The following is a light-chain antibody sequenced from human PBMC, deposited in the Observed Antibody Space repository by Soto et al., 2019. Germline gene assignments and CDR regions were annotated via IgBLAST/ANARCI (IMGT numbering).Light chain of an antibody. CDR1: SSNIGAGYD. Sequence: QPVLTQPPSVSGAPGRRVTISCTGSSSNIGAGYDVHWYQQFPGTAPQLLIYANNNRPSGVPDRFSGSKSDTSASLAITGLQAEDEADYYCQSYDSSLSGWVFGGGTKLTVL. V-gene: IGLV1-40*01. CDR2: ANN. J-gene: IGLJ3*02. CDR3: QSYDSSLSGWV.